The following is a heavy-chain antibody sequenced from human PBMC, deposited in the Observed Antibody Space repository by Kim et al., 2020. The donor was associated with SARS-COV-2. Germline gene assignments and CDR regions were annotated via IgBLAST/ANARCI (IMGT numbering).Heavy chain of an antibody. V-gene: IGHV3-15*01. CDR2: IKSKTDGGTT. Sequence: GGSLRLSCAASGFTFSNAWMSWVRQAPGKGLEWVGRIKSKTDGGTTDYAAPVKGRFTISRDDSKNTLYLQMNSLKTEDTAVYYCTTDTGDDYGDLYYYYGMDVWGQGTTVTVSS. J-gene: IGHJ6*02. CDR3: TTDTGDDYGDLYYYYGMDV. CDR1: GFTFSNAW. D-gene: IGHD4-17*01.